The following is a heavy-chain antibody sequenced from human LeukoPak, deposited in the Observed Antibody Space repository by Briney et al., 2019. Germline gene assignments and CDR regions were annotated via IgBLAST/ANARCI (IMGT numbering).Heavy chain of an antibody. CDR3: ARVRIVAPPIYYYYMDV. Sequence: ASVKVSCKASGGTFSSYAISWVRQAPGQGLEWMGGIIPIFGTANYAQKFQGRVTITADESTSTAYMELSSLRSEDTAVYYCARVRIVAPPIYYYYMDVWGKGTTVTVSS. CDR2: IIPIFGTA. D-gene: IGHD3-22*01. V-gene: IGHV1-69*13. J-gene: IGHJ6*03. CDR1: GGTFSSYA.